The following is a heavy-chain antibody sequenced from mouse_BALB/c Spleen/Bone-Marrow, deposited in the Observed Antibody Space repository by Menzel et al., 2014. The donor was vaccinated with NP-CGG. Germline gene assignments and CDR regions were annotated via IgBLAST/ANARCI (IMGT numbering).Heavy chain of an antibody. CDR3: ARPPYYGSSEWYFDV. V-gene: IGHV5-9-3*01. J-gene: IGHJ1*01. D-gene: IGHD1-1*01. Sequence: EVQLQESGGGLVKPGGSPKLSCAASGFTFSSYAMSWVRQTPEKRLEWVATISSGGSYTYYPDSVKGRFTISRDNAKNTLYLQMSSLRSEDTAMYYCARPPYYGSSEWYFDVWGAGTTVTVSS. CDR2: ISSGGSYT. CDR1: GFTFSSYA.